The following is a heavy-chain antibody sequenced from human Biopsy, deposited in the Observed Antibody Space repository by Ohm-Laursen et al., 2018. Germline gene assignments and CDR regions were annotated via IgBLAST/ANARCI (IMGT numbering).Heavy chain of an antibody. Sequence: GTLSLTCTVSGDSITTYYWNWIRQAPGKGLEWIGNIYYRGNTNYSPSLKSRVTISLDTSKNQFSLKPNSVTATDTAVYYCARRLPLRGYAFDVWGQGTLVTVSS. CDR1: GDSITTYY. J-gene: IGHJ3*01. CDR3: ARRLPLRGYAFDV. V-gene: IGHV4-59*08. CDR2: IYYRGNT. D-gene: IGHD3-10*01.